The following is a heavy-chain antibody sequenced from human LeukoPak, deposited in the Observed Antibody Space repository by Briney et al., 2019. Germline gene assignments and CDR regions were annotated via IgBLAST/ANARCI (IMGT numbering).Heavy chain of an antibody. Sequence: GGSLRLSCATSGFTFRNNWMAWVRQAPGRWPEWVASIKTDGSEQFYADSVKGRFTISRDNAKSTLYVQMNSLRVEDTAIYYCARDGVSFDYWGLGTLVTVSS. D-gene: IGHD3-16*01. V-gene: IGHV3-7*01. CDR3: ARDGVSFDY. J-gene: IGHJ4*02. CDR2: IKTDGSEQ. CDR1: GFTFRNNW.